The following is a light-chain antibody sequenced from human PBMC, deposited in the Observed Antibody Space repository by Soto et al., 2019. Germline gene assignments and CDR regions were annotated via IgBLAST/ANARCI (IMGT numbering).Light chain of an antibody. CDR3: HQGHNWPLT. J-gene: IGKJ2*01. Sequence: EIVMTQSPATLSVSPGERATLSCRASQSISTELAWYQQKPGQPPRLLIYSASTRATGVPARFTGSGSGSECTLTISGLQSEVFAVYYCHQGHNWPLTFGQGTRLEI. V-gene: IGKV3-15*01. CDR1: QSISTE. CDR2: SAS.